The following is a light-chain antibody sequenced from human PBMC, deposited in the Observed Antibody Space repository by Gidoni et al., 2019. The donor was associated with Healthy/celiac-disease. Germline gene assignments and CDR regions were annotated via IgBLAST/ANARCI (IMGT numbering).Light chain of an antibody. CDR1: QSILHSNGSKY. V-gene: IGKV2-28*01. CDR2: LGS. Sequence: DIVMTQSALSLPVTPGEPASISCRSSQSILHSNGSKYLDWYLQTPGQSTQLLIYLGSNRASGVPDRFSGSGSGTDFTLKISRVEAEYVGVYYCMKALQTPRTFGGGTKVEIK. J-gene: IGKJ4*01. CDR3: MKALQTPRT.